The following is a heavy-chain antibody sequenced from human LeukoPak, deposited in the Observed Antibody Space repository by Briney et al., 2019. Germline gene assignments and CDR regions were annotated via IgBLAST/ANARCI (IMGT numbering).Heavy chain of an antibody. V-gene: IGHV5-51*01. CDR3: ARTIYYDSSGYYYVPPPRVFDY. CDR2: IYPGDSDT. J-gene: IGHJ4*02. D-gene: IGHD3-22*01. Sequence: GESLKISCQVSGYSFTNYWIGWVRQMPGKGLESMGIIYPGDSDTRYSPSFQGQVTISADKSFSTAYLQWSSLKASDTAMYYCARTIYYDSSGYYYVPPPRVFDYWGQGTLVTVSS. CDR1: GYSFTNYW.